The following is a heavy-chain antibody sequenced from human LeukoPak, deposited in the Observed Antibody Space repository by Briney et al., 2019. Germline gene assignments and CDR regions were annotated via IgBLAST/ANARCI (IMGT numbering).Heavy chain of an antibody. CDR2: IIPIFGTA. Sequence: SVKVSCKASGGTFSSYAISWVRQAPGQGLEWMGGIIPIFGTANYAQKFQGRVTITADESASTAYMELSSLRSEDTAVYYCARETGTVAGYYYGMDVWGQGTTVTVSS. CDR1: GGTFSSYA. CDR3: ARETGTVAGYYYGMDV. J-gene: IGHJ6*02. D-gene: IGHD6-19*01. V-gene: IGHV1-69*13.